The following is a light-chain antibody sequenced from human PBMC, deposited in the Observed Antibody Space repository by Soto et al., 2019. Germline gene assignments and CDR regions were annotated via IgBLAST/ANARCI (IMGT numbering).Light chain of an antibody. CDR1: SSDIGGYKY. CDR2: DVS. J-gene: IGLJ1*01. CDR3: SSYTGGSTYV. V-gene: IGLV2-14*01. Sequence: QSALTQPASVSGSPGQSITISCTGTSSDIGGYKYVSWYQQQPGKAPKLMIYDVSNRPSGVSNLFSGSKSGNTATLTISWLQGEDEAEYYCSSYTGGSTYVFGTGTKLTVL.